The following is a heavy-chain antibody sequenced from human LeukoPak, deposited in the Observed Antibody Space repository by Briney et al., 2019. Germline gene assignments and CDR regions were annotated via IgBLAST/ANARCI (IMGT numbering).Heavy chain of an antibody. J-gene: IGHJ3*02. CDR1: AGTFSRYA. Sequence: ASVKVSCKTSAGTFSRYAISWVRQAPGQGLEWMGRITPMSATPSQTQWIQDRVTITADISTNTVYLDLSSLRSEDTALYFCAGDPPGTPVGFDIWGQGTMVTVSS. V-gene: IGHV1-69*06. CDR3: AGDPPGTPVGFDI. D-gene: IGHD3-10*01. CDR2: ITPMSATP.